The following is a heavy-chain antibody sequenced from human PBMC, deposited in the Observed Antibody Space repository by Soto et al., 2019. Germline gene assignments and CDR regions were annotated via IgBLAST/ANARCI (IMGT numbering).Heavy chain of an antibody. V-gene: IGHV3-23*01. J-gene: IGHJ4*02. CDR1: GFTFSSYA. Sequence: PXGSLRLSCSASGFTFSSYAMSWVRQAPGKGLEWVSAISGSGGSTYYADSVKGRFTISRDNSKNTLYLQMNSLRAEDTAVYYCAKEGSGWYGGRNFDYWGQGTLVTVS. CDR3: AKEGSGWYGGRNFDY. CDR2: ISGSGGST. D-gene: IGHD6-19*01.